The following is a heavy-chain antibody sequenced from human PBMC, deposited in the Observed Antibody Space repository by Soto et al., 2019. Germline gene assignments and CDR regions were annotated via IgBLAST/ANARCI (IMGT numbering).Heavy chain of an antibody. CDR3: ARVFLLDRQHPYYFDY. J-gene: IGHJ4*02. D-gene: IGHD3-3*01. CDR1: GGSISSYY. CDR2: IYYSGST. Sequence: PSETLSLTCTVSGGSISSYYWSWIRQHPGKGLEWIGYIYYSGSTYYNPSLKSRVTISVDTSKNQFSLKLSSVTAADTAVYYCARVFLLDRQHPYYFDYWGQGTLVTVSS. V-gene: IGHV4-59*06.